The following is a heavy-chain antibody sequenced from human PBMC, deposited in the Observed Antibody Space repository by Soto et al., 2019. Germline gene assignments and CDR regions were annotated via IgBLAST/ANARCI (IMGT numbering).Heavy chain of an antibody. D-gene: IGHD6-13*01. Sequence: SVKVSCKASGGTFSSYTISWVRQAPGQGLEWMGRIIPILGITNYAQKFQGRVNMTADTSTSTAYMDLSSLRSDDTAVYYCARAEAYSSSWYALDVWGQGTTVTVSS. J-gene: IGHJ6*02. CDR1: GGTFSSYT. CDR2: IIPILGIT. V-gene: IGHV1-69*02. CDR3: ARAEAYSSSWYALDV.